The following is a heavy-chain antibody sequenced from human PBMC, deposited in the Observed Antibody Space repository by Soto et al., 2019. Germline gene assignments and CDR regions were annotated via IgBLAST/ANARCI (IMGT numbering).Heavy chain of an antibody. CDR2: IYYSGST. CDR1: GGSISSYY. V-gene: IGHV4-59*01. D-gene: IGHD6-13*01. J-gene: IGHJ4*02. CDR3: ARVDVAAAGSFDY. Sequence: PSETLSLTCTVSGGSISSYYWSWIRQPPGKGLEWIGYIYYSGSTNYNPSLKSRVTISVDTSKNQFSLKLSSVTAADTAVYYCARVDVAAAGSFDYWGQGTLVTVSS.